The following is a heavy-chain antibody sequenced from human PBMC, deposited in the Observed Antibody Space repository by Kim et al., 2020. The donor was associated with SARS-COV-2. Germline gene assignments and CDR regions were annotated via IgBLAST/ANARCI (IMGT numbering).Heavy chain of an antibody. D-gene: IGHD3-9*01. V-gene: IGHV4-39*01. Sequence: SETLSLTCTVSGGSISSSSYYWGWIRQPPGKGLEWIGSIYYSGSTYYNPSLKSRVTISVDTSKNQFSLKLSSVTAADTAVYYCARLSFRRYFDWFGPRSPEEDHAFDIWGQGTMVTVSS. CDR1: GGSISSSSYY. J-gene: IGHJ3*02. CDR2: IYYSGST. CDR3: ARLSFRRYFDWFGPRSPEEDHAFDI.